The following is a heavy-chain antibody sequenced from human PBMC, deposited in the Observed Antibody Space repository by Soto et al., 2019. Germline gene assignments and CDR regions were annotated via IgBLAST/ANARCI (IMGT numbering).Heavy chain of an antibody. CDR1: GFTFSSYS. Sequence: GGSLRLSCAASGFTFSSYSMNWVRQAPGKGLEWVSSISSSSSYIYYADSVKGRFTISRDNAKNSLYLQMNSLRAEDTAVYYCARAPWGAMVRGNWFDPWGQGTLVTVSS. CDR2: ISSSSSYI. CDR3: ARAPWGAMVRGNWFDP. D-gene: IGHD3-10*01. V-gene: IGHV3-21*01. J-gene: IGHJ5*02.